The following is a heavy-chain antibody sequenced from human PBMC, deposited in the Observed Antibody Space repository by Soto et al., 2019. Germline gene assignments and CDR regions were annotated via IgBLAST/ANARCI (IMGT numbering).Heavy chain of an antibody. V-gene: IGHV3-7*01. CDR2: IKKDGSEK. CDR1: GFAFSAYY. J-gene: IGHJ4*02. D-gene: IGHD6-25*01. Sequence: EVQLVESGGGVVQPGGSLRLSCAASGFAFSAYYMTCVRQAPGKGLEWVANIKKDGSEKYYAGSVNGRFIISRDDAKNLLFLQMNRLRVEDTAVYYCAREKRANGYFDYWGQGTPVTV. CDR3: AREKRANGYFDY.